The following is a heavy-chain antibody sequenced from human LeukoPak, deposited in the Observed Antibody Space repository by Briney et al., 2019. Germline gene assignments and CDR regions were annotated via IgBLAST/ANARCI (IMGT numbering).Heavy chain of an antibody. Sequence: GESLRLSCAASGFTFSSYSMNWVRQAPGKGLEWVSAISGSGGSTYYADSVKGRFTISRDNSKNTLYLQMNSLRAEDTAVYYCAKDDSSSWDRYNWFDPWGQGTLVTVSS. D-gene: IGHD6-13*01. CDR2: ISGSGGST. V-gene: IGHV3-23*01. J-gene: IGHJ5*02. CDR1: GFTFSSYS. CDR3: AKDDSSSWDRYNWFDP.